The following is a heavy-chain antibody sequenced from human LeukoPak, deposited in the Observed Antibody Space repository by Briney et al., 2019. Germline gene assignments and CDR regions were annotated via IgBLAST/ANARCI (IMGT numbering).Heavy chain of an antibody. CDR1: GGSISSGGYS. V-gene: IGHV4-30-2*01. CDR2: IYHSGST. CDR3: ARAGGTIPRLGCGMDV. Sequence: SETLSLTCAVSGGSISSGGYSWSWIRQPPGKGLEWIGYIYHSGSTYYNPSLKSRVTISVDRSKNQFSLKLSSVTAADTAVYYCARAGGTIPRLGCGMDVWGQGTTVTVSS. J-gene: IGHJ6*02. D-gene: IGHD3-16*01.